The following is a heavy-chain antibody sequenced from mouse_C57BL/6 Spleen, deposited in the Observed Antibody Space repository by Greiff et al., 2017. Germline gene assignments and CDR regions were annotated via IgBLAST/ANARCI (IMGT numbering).Heavy chain of an antibody. Sequence: EVMLVESGGDLVKPGGSLKLSCAASGFTFSSYGMSWVRQTPDKRLGWVATISSGGSYTYYPDSVKGRFTISRDNAKNTLYLQMSSLKSEDTAMYYCARQGALITTVVDAMDYWGQGTSVTVSS. CDR2: ISSGGSYT. J-gene: IGHJ4*01. CDR3: ARQGALITTVVDAMDY. CDR1: GFTFSSYG. V-gene: IGHV5-6*01. D-gene: IGHD1-1*01.